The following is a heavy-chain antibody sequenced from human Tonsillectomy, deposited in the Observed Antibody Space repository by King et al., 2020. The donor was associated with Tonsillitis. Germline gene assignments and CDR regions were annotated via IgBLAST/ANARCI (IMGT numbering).Heavy chain of an antibody. CDR2: IYNGGGNT. J-gene: IGHJ4*02. CDR3: VQVLPPWIHDY. CDR1: GFSFSSYA. V-gene: IGHV3-23*03. Sequence: VQLVESGGDLVQPGGSLRLSCAASGFSFSSYAMSWVRQAPGKGLEWISIIYNGGGNTRYADSVKGRFTTSRDNSKNTLFLQMNSLTADDTAVYYCVQVLPPWIHDYWGQGTLVTVSS. D-gene: IGHD5-18*01.